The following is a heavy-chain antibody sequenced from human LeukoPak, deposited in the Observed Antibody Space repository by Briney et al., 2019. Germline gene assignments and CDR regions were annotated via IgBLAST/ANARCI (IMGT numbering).Heavy chain of an antibody. CDR2: ISSSSSYI. D-gene: IGHD2-2*01. CDR3: AREIHCSSTSCYLGAFDI. J-gene: IGHJ3*02. CDR1: GFTFSSYS. V-gene: IGHV3-21*01. Sequence: SGGSLRLSCAASGFTFSSYSMNWVRQAPGKGLEWVSSISSSSSYIYYADSVKGRFTISRDNAKNSLYLQMNSLRAEDTAVYYCAREIHCSSTSCYLGAFDIWGQGTMVTVSS.